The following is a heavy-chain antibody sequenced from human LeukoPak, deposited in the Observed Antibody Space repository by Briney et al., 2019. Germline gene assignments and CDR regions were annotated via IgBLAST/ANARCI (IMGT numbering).Heavy chain of an antibody. CDR1: GYSISSSYY. CDR3: ARHTSSGYYYYYMDV. Sequence: SETLSLTCNVSGYSISSSYYWGWIRQPPGKGLEWIGSIYYSGSTYYNPSLKSRVTISVDTSKNQFSLKLSSVTAADTAVYYCARHTSSGYYYYYMDVWGKGTTVTISS. J-gene: IGHJ6*03. V-gene: IGHV4-39*01. CDR2: IYYSGST. D-gene: IGHD1-26*01.